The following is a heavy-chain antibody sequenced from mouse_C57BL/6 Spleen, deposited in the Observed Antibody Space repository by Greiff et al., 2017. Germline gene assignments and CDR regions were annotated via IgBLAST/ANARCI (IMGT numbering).Heavy chain of an antibody. Sequence: EVHLVESGGGLVKPGGSLKLSCAASGFTFSDYGMHWVRQAPEKGLEWVAYISSGSSTIYYADTVKGRFTISRDNAKNTLFLQMTSLRSEDTAMYYCARPGGLRQTWFACWGQGTLVTVSA. D-gene: IGHD2-4*01. CDR1: GFTFSDYG. CDR2: ISSGSSTI. J-gene: IGHJ3*01. V-gene: IGHV5-17*01. CDR3: ARPGGLRQTWFAC.